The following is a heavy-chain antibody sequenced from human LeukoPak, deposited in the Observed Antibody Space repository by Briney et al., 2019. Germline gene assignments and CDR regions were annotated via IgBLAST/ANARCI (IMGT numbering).Heavy chain of an antibody. D-gene: IGHD5-18*01. V-gene: IGHV3-7*01. CDR2: IKKDGSEK. CDR1: GFTFSNYW. CDR3: ARDLSGIAGYTYGRGIDY. Sequence: PGGSLRLSCEASGFTFSNYWMSWVRQAPGKGLEWVADIKKDGSEKYYVDAVKGRFTISRDNAKTSLYLQMNSLRAEDTAVYYCARDLSGIAGYTYGRGIDYWGQGTLVTVSS. J-gene: IGHJ4*02.